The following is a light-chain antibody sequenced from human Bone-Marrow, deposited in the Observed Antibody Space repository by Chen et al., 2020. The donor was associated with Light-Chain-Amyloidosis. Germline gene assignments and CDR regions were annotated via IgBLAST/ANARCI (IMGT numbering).Light chain of an antibody. CDR1: NIGSTS. CDR3: QVWDRSSDRPV. J-gene: IGLJ3*02. CDR2: DDS. Sequence: SYVLTQPSSVSVDPGQTATIACGGNNIGSTSVHWYQQTPGQAPLLVVYDDSDRPSGIPERLSGSNSGNTATLTISGVEAGDEADYYCQVWDRSSDRPVFGGGTKLTVL. V-gene: IGLV3-21*02.